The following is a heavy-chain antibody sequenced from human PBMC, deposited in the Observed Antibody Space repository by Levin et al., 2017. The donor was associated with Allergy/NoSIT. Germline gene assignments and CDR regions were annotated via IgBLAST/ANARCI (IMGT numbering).Heavy chain of an antibody. CDR1: GYSISSGYY. CDR3: ARDRGAAAGYNWFDP. CDR2: IYHSGST. D-gene: IGHD6-13*01. Sequence: SETLSLTCAVSGYSISSGYYWGWIRQPPGKGLEWIGSIYHSGSTYYNPSLKSRVTISVDTSKNQFSLKLSSVTAADTAVYYCARDRGAAAGYNWFDPWGQGTLVTVSS. V-gene: IGHV4-38-2*02. J-gene: IGHJ5*02.